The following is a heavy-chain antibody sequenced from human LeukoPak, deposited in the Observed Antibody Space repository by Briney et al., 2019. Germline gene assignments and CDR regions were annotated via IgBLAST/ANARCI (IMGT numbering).Heavy chain of an antibody. CDR1: GFTFSSYA. V-gene: IGHV3-66*01. J-gene: IGHJ4*02. Sequence: GGSLRLSCAAPGFTFSSYAMSWVRQAPGKGLEWVSVIYSGGSTYYADSVKGRFTISRDNSKNTLYLQMNSLRAEDTAVYYCARDISSGWLTFDYWGQGTLVTVSS. CDR2: IYSGGST. CDR3: ARDISSGWLTFDY. D-gene: IGHD6-19*01.